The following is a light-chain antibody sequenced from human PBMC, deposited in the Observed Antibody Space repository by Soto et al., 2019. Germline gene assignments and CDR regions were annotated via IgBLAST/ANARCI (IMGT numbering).Light chain of an antibody. CDR1: QDVYSS. CDR2: AAS. V-gene: IGKV1-8*01. Sequence: APRMTQSPSSFSASTGDRVTITCRASQDVYSSLAWYQQKPGEAPKFLIYAASSLQTGVPSRFSGGGFGTDFTLTISSLQSEDFATYYCQQYQSYPPTFGQGTKVEIK. CDR3: QQYQSYPPT. J-gene: IGKJ1*01.